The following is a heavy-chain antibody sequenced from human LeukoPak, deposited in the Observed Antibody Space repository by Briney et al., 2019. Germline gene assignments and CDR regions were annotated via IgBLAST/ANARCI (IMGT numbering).Heavy chain of an antibody. J-gene: IGHJ4*02. Sequence: SETLSLTCTVSGGSISSYYWSWIRQPPGKGLEWIGYIYYSGSTNYNPSLKSRVTISVDTSKNQFSLKLSSVTAADTAVYYCARAYSGYHSKSGGIDCWGQGTLVTVSS. CDR3: ARAYSGYHSKSGGIDC. V-gene: IGHV4-59*01. CDR2: IYYSGST. CDR1: GGSISSYY. D-gene: IGHD4-11*01.